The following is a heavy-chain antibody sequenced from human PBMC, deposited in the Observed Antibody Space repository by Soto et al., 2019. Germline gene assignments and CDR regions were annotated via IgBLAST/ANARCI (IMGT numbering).Heavy chain of an antibody. V-gene: IGHV1-46*01. CDR3: ARRDGGYSYGVDY. Sequence: QVQLVQSGAEVKKPGASVKVSCKASGYTFTNYYMHWVRQTLGQELEWMGIINRRGGSTSYAQKFQGRVTLTRDTSTSTVYMDLSSLRSEDTAVYYCARRDGGYSYGVDYWGQGTLVTVSS. J-gene: IGHJ4*02. D-gene: IGHD5-18*01. CDR2: INRRGGST. CDR1: GYTFTNYY.